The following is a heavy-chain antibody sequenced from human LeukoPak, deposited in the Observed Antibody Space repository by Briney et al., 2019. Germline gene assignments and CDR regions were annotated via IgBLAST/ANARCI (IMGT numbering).Heavy chain of an antibody. D-gene: IGHD3-10*01. J-gene: IGHJ6*03. V-gene: IGHV3-11*01. CDR2: ISSSGSTI. CDR1: GFSFSSYG. Sequence: PGGSLRLSCAASGFSFSSYGMSWIRQAPGKGLEWVSYISSSGSTIYYADSVKGRFTISRDNAKNSLYLQMNSLRAEDTAVYYCARDRNVYGSGSYSHMDVWGKGTTVTISS. CDR3: ARDRNVYGSGSYSHMDV.